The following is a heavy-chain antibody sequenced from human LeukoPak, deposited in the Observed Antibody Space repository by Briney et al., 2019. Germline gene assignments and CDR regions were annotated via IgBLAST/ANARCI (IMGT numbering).Heavy chain of an antibody. CDR1: GYIFSNYA. V-gene: IGHV1-3*01. D-gene: IGHD3-10*01. J-gene: IGHJ4*02. Sequence: ASVKVSCKDSGYIFSNYAIHWVRQAPGQRLEWMGWINAGNGYTKYSQKFQGRVTISRDTSSSTAYMELSSQTSEDTPVYYCAIDYGSGSYTPTTFDYWGQGTLVTVSS. CDR3: AIDYGSGSYTPTTFDY. CDR2: INAGNGYT.